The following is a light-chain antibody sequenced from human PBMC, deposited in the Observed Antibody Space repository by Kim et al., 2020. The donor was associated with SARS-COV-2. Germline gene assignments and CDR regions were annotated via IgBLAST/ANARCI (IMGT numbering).Light chain of an antibody. J-gene: IGKJ1*01. CDR1: QGISSY. CDR3: QQCYSYPPT. Sequence: AIWITQSPSSLSASTGDRVTITCRASQGISSYLAWHQQKPGKAPKLLIYAASTLQSGVPSRFSGSGSGTDFTLTINCLQSEDFATYYCQQCYSYPPTFGQGTRVEIK. CDR2: AAS. V-gene: IGKV1-8*01.